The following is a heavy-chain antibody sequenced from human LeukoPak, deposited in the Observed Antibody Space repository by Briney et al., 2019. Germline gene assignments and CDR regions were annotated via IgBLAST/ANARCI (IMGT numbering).Heavy chain of an antibody. D-gene: IGHD3-10*01. Sequence: SETLSLTCAVYGGSFSGYYWSWIRQPPGKGLEWIGEINHSGSTNYNPSLKSRVTISVDTSKNQFSLKPSSVTAADTAVYYCARGRIAYYYGSGSYWWGQGTLVTVSS. CDR3: ARGRIAYYYGSGSYW. J-gene: IGHJ4*02. V-gene: IGHV4-34*01. CDR2: INHSGST. CDR1: GGSFSGYY.